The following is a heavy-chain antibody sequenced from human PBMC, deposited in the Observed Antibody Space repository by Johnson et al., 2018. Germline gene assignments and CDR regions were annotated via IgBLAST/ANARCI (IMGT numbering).Heavy chain of an antibody. J-gene: IGHJ6*02. CDR1: GFTFSSYG. V-gene: IGHV3-33*01. CDR2: IWYDGSNK. CDR3: ARVSSWSGYYRHYYYGMDV. D-gene: IGHD3-3*01. Sequence: QVQLVQAGGGVVQPGRSLRLSCAASGFTFSSYGMHWVRQAPGKGLEWVAVIWYDGSNKYYADFVKGRFTISRDNSKNTLYLQMNSLRAEATAVYYCARVSSWSGYYRHYYYGMDVWGQGTTVTVSS.